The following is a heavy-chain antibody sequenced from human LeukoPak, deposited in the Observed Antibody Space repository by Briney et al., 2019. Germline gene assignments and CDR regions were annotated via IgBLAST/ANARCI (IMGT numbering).Heavy chain of an antibody. CDR1: GYTFTSYT. Sequence: ASVTVSCKAAGYTFTSYTMQWVCQAPAQRHEWMGWINAGNGNKKDSQKFQGTATITMATSGNTSYMELNSQRSEDTPVYYCARGGSGSAYYFFYWGQGTLVTVSS. CDR3: ARGGSGSAYYFFY. CDR2: INAGNGNK. V-gene: IGHV1-3*01. J-gene: IGHJ4*02. D-gene: IGHD3-10*01.